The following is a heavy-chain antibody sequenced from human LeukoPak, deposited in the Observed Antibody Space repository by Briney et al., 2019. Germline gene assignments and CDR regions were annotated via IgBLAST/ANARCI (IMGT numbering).Heavy chain of an antibody. V-gene: IGHV3-23*01. J-gene: IGHJ4*02. Sequence: PGGSLRLSCAASGFTFSNYAMTWVRQAPGKGLEWVSLISVAAGGAYYADSVKGRFTISRDNSKNALYLQMHSLRAEDTAVYYCAKAPAPGHWNVDSWGQGTLVTVSS. CDR2: ISVAAGGA. CDR3: AKAPAPGHWNVDS. D-gene: IGHD1-1*01. CDR1: GFTFSNYA.